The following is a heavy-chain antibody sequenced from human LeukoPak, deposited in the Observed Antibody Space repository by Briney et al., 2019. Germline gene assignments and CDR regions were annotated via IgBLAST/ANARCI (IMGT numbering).Heavy chain of an antibody. J-gene: IGHJ4*02. D-gene: IGHD3-16*01. CDR1: GFTFSTSG. Sequence: GGSLRLSCAASGFTFSTSGMHWVRQAPGKGLEWVAFIRYDGSSKYFADSVKGRFAISRDNSKDTLYLQMNSLRAEDTAVYYCAKGLTFGFDYWGQGTLVTVSS. CDR3: AKGLTFGFDY. V-gene: IGHV3-30*02. CDR2: IRYDGSSK.